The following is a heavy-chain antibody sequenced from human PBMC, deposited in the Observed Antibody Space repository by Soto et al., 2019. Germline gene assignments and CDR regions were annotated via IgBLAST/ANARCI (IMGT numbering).Heavy chain of an antibody. Sequence: QVQLVQSAGEVKEPGASLKVACKASGYSFSTYGISWVRQAPGQGLEWMGWISTSNGYTNYAQKFQGRVSMTTDTYTNTAYMEVRSLRSDDTAFYFCASDRSFALLEWSPSDSYGMDVWGQGTSVTVSS. CDR2: ISTSNGYT. D-gene: IGHD3-3*01. CDR3: ASDRSFALLEWSPSDSYGMDV. V-gene: IGHV1-18*01. CDR1: GYSFSTYG. J-gene: IGHJ6*02.